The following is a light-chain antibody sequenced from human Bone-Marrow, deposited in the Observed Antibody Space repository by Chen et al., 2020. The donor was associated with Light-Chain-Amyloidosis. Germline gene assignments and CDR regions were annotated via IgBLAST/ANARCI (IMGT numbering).Light chain of an antibody. CDR1: RPISFF. Sequence: IQLPQSPSSLSASVGDRFSLTCRASRPISFFLAWYQQKPGRLPRLLSYAARTLQSGVPSRFSGSTSGTDFTLTISRLQPEDVATYYCQNYYSAPFTFGPGTKVDIK. V-gene: IGKV1-27*01. CDR3: QNYYSAPFT. J-gene: IGKJ3*01. CDR2: AAR.